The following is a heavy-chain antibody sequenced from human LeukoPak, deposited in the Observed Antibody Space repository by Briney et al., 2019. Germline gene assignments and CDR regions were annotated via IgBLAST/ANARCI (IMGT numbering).Heavy chain of an antibody. D-gene: IGHD3-16*02. J-gene: IGHJ4*02. CDR2: IYYSGST. Sequence: SETLSLTCTVSGGSISSYYWSWIRQPPGKGLEWIGYIYYSGSTNYNPSLKSRVTISVDTSKSQFSLKLSSVTAADTAVYYCARVRGSAGTYYDYVWGSYRPNYFDYWGQGTLVTVSS. CDR1: GGSISSYY. CDR3: ARVRGSAGTYYDYVWGSYRPNYFDY. V-gene: IGHV4-59*01.